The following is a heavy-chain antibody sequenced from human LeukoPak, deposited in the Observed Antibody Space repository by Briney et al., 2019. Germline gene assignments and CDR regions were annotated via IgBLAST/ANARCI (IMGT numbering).Heavy chain of an antibody. CDR1: GFTFSSFG. CDR3: ARQIRGYSYGLDY. CDR2: IWYDGSNK. V-gene: IGHV3-33*01. Sequence: GGSLRLSCATSGFTFSSFGMHWVRQAPGKGLEWVATIWYDGSNKYYADSVKGRFTISRDNSKKTVSLQMDSLRADDMAVYYCARQIRGYSYGLDYWGQGTLVTASS. J-gene: IGHJ4*02. D-gene: IGHD5-18*01.